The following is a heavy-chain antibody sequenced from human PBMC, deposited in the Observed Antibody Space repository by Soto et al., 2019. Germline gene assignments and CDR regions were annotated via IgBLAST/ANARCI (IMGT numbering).Heavy chain of an antibody. Sequence: GGSLRLSCAASGFTVSSNYMSWVRQAPGKGLEWVSVIYSGGSTYYADSVKGRFTISRHNSKNTLYLQMNSLRAEDTAVYYCARSRSPLYYYYMDVWGKGTTVTVSS. CDR3: ARSRSPLYYYYMDV. V-gene: IGHV3-53*04. CDR1: GFTVSSNY. J-gene: IGHJ6*03. CDR2: IYSGGST.